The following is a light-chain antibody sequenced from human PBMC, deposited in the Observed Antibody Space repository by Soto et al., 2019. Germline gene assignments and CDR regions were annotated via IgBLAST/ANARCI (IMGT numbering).Light chain of an antibody. V-gene: IGKV1-5*03. CDR1: QSISTW. J-gene: IGKJ4*01. CDR2: KAS. Sequence: DIQMTQSPSTLSASVGDRVTITCRASQSISTWLAWYQQKPGKAPNLLIYKASSLQSGVPSRFSGSGSGTEFTLTISGLQPDDFATYYCQQYNNYSPLTFGGGTKVEIK. CDR3: QQYNNYSPLT.